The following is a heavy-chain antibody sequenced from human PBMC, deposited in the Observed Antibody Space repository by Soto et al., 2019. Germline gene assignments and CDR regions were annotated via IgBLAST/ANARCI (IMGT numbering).Heavy chain of an antibody. V-gene: IGHV3-23*01. CDR2: ISGSGGST. CDR3: AKEGRAMVRGVTTVGWFDP. J-gene: IGHJ5*02. D-gene: IGHD3-10*01. CDR1: GFTFSSYA. Sequence: EVQLLESGGGLVQPGGSLRLSCAASGFTFSSYAMSWVRQAPGKGLEWVSAISGSGGSTYYADSVKGRFTISRDNSKNTLYLQMNSLRAEDTAVYYCAKEGRAMVRGVTTVGWFDPWGQGTLVTVS.